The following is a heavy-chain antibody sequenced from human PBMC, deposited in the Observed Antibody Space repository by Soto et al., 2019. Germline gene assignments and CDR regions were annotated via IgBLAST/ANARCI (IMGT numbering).Heavy chain of an antibody. Sequence: GALRLSCAASGFTFSDYGMHWVRQAPGKGLEWVAAISYEGSNKYYADSVQGRFTTSRDNSKNTVYLHMNSLRAEDTAVYFCAKGWPGYSSGWFAFDIWGQGTMVTVSS. CDR2: ISYEGSNK. J-gene: IGHJ3*02. CDR3: AKGWPGYSSGWFAFDI. V-gene: IGHV3-30*18. CDR1: GFTFSDYG. D-gene: IGHD6-19*01.